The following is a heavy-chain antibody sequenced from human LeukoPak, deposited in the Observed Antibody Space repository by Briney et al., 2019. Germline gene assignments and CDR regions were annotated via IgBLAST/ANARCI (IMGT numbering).Heavy chain of an antibody. CDR1: GRSFRGNY. CDR3: ARGLMYYDFWSGYYASRRFDP. J-gene: IGHJ5*02. V-gene: IGHV4-34*01. CDR2: INHSESN. D-gene: IGHD3-3*01. Sequence: SETLSLTCAVYGRSFRGNYWSWIRQPPGKGLEWIGEINHSESNNHKPPLNNRVTLTVDTSKNQFSLKLSSVTAADTAVYYCARGLMYYDFWSGYYASRRFDPWGQGTLVTVSS.